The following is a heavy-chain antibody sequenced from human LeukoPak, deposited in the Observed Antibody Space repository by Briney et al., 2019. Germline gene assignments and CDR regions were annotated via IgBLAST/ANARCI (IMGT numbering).Heavy chain of an antibody. D-gene: IGHD4-17*01. CDR3: ARGFDDYGDHALDY. J-gene: IGHJ4*02. CDR2: TYYSGST. CDR1: GGSISSYY. Sequence: SETLSLTCTVSGGSISSYYWSWIRQPPGKGLEWIGYTYYSGSTNYNPSLKSRVTISVDTSKNQFSLKLSSVTAADTAVYYCARGFDDYGDHALDYWGQGTLVTVSS. V-gene: IGHV4-59*01.